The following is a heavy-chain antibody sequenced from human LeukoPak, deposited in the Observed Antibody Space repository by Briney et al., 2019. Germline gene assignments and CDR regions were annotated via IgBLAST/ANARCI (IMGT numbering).Heavy chain of an antibody. D-gene: IGHD3-10*01. J-gene: IGHJ5*02. CDR1: GGSISSYY. CDR3: ARVRITMVRGVIITGWFDP. V-gene: IGHV4-34*01. Sequence: SETLSLTCTVSGGSISSYYWSWIRQPPGKGLEWIGEINHSGSTNYNPSLKSRVTISVDTSKNQFSLKLSSVTAADTAVYYCARVRITMVRGVIITGWFDPWGQGTLVTVSS. CDR2: INHSGST.